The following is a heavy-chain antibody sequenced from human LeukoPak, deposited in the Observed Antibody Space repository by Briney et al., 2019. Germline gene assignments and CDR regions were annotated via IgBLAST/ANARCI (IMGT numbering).Heavy chain of an antibody. Sequence: PGASLRLSCAASGAAFSGYGMSWVRPAPGKGLEWVSVISGSGAVTYYADSVKGRFTISRDNSKNTVYLQMNSLRAEGTAVYYCAKGSPACYNGMDVWGQGTTVTVSS. V-gene: IGHV3-23*01. D-gene: IGHD2-2*02. CDR1: GAAFSGYG. CDR2: ISGSGAVT. J-gene: IGHJ6*02. CDR3: AKGSPACYNGMDV.